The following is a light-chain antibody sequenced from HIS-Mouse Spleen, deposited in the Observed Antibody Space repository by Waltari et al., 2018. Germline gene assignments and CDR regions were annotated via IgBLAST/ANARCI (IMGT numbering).Light chain of an antibody. J-gene: IGLJ2*01. CDR3: SSYTSSSTLEVV. CDR1: SSDVGGYNY. Sequence: QSALTQPASVSGSPGQSITISCTGTSSDVGGYNYFSWHQQHPGKAPKLMIYDVSNRPSGVSNRFSGSKSGNTASLTISGLQAEDEADYYCSSYTSSSTLEVVFGGGTKLTVL. V-gene: IGLV2-14*03. CDR2: DVS.